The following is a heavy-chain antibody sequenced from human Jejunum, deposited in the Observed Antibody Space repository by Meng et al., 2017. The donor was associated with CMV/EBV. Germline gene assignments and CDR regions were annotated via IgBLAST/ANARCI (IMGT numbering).Heavy chain of an antibody. J-gene: IGHJ4*02. CDR2: IQYDGSYK. V-gene: IGHV3-30*02. D-gene: IGHD4-17*01. CDR3: VKDTGTGDY. CDR1: GFIFSNYG. Sequence: QVQLVESGXGVVQLGGSLRLSCAASGFIFSNYGMHWVRQAPGKGLEWVAFIQYDGSYKSYTDSVKGRFTISRDNSKNTVYLQMNSLRTEDTAVFYCVKDTGTGDYWGQGPLETVSS.